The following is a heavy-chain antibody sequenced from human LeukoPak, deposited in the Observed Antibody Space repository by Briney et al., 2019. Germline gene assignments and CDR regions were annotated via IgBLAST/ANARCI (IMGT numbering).Heavy chain of an antibody. J-gene: IGHJ4*02. D-gene: IGHD1-1*01. CDR2: IGGNRKTI. V-gene: IGHV3-48*04. CDR3: GRGGTGGGGDYFDY. Sequence: GGSLRLSCAASGFNFNPYSMNWVRQAPGKGLEWIAYIGGNRKTIYYADSVKGRFTVSTDNTKNSVYLQMNSLRAEDTAVYYGGRGGTGGGGDYFDYWGQGTLVTVSS. CDR1: GFNFNPYS.